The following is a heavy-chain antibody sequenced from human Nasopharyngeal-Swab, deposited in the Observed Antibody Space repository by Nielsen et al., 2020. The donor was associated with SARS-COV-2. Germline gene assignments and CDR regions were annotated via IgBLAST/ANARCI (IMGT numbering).Heavy chain of an antibody. V-gene: IGHV4-59*13. Sequence: SETLSLTCSVSGGSISGYYWSWIRQPPGKGLEWIGYVYFSGSTNYNPSLKSRVTISVDTSKNQFSLKLSSVSVADTAVYYCARARRPSSMVRHRLNWFDPWGQGTLVTVSS. CDR2: VYFSGST. CDR3: ARARRPSSMVRHRLNWFDP. J-gene: IGHJ5*02. D-gene: IGHD3-10*01. CDR1: GGSISGYY.